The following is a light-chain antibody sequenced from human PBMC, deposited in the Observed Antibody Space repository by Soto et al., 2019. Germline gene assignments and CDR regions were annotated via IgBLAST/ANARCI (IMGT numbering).Light chain of an antibody. CDR3: QQYDNLPPYS. CDR2: DAS. V-gene: IGKV1-33*01. J-gene: IGKJ2*01. Sequence: IHMTQSPSSLSASVGDTITITCQASQDINNYLNWYQQKPGKAPRLLIYDASSLEKGVPSRFSGSGSGTEFSLTISSLRPEDFATYYCQQYDNLPPYSFGQGTKLEI. CDR1: QDINNY.